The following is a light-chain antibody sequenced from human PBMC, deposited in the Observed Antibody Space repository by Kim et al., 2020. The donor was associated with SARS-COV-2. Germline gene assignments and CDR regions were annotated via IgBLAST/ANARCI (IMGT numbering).Light chain of an antibody. CDR1: KLVDKY. J-gene: IGLJ1*01. V-gene: IGLV3-1*01. CDR2: QDS. Sequence: VSPCQTASITCSGDKLVDKYACWYQQKPGQSPVLVIYQDSKRPSGIPERFSGSNSVNTGSLTISGTQAMYEADYFCQAWDSSTYYVFGTGTKVTVL. CDR3: QAWDSSTYYV.